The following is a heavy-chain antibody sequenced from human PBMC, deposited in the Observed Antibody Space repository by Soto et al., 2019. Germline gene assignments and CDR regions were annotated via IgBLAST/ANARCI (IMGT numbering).Heavy chain of an antibody. Sequence: QVQLQESGPGLVKPSQTLSLTCTVSGGSISSGDYYWSWIRQPPGKGLEWIGYIYYSGSTYYNPSLKSRVTISVDTSKTHFSLKLSSVTAADTAVYYCASFGDYLSEYYYYGMDVWGQGTTVTVSS. CDR1: GGSISSGDYY. CDR2: IYYSGST. V-gene: IGHV4-30-4*01. J-gene: IGHJ6*02. D-gene: IGHD4-17*01. CDR3: ASFGDYLSEYYYYGMDV.